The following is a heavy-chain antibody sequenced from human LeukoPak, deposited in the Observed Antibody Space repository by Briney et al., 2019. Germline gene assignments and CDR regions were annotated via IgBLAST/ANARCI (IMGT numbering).Heavy chain of an antibody. V-gene: IGHV3-11*01. CDR2: ISRSDSTI. D-gene: IGHD3-10*01. CDR1: GFSISDFY. CDR3: ARDSRPNYYGSGSCYPNWFDP. J-gene: IGHJ5*02. Sequence: GGSLRLSCAASGFSISDFYMSWIRQAPGKGLEWVSYISRSDSTIYYADSVKGRFTISRDNAKNSLYLQMNSLRAEDTAVYYCARDSRPNYYGSGSCYPNWFDPWGQGTLVTVSS.